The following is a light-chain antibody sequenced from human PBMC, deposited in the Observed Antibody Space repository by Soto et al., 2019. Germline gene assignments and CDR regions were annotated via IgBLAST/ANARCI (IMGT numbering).Light chain of an antibody. CDR1: SSNIGSNY. J-gene: IGLJ1*01. V-gene: IGLV1-47*01. CDR2: RNN. Sequence: QSVLTQPPSASGTPGQRVTISCSGSSSNIGSNYVYWYQQLPGTAPKLLIYRNNQRPSGVPDRFSGSKSGTSGSLAISGLRSEDEADYYCAAWDDSLSAHYVFGTGTKVTV. CDR3: AAWDDSLSAHYV.